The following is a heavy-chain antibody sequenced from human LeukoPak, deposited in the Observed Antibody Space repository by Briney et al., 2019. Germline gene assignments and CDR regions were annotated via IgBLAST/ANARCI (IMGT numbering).Heavy chain of an antibody. CDR3: APYRLSMLDS. CDR2: ISESGGHT. V-gene: IGHV3-23*01. D-gene: IGHD2-8*01. Sequence: GGSLRLSCAVSGFTFSTYYMYWVRQDPGKGLEWVSSISESGGHTYYADSVKGRFTISRDNSKNVLYLQMSGLRVEDTAVYYCAPYRLSMLDSWGQGTMVTVSS. CDR1: GFTFSTYY. J-gene: IGHJ4*02.